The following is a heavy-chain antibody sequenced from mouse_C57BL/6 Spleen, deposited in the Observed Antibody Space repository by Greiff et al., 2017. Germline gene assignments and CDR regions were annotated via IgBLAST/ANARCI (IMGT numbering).Heavy chain of an antibody. Sequence: QVQLQQPGAELVKPGASVKLSCKASGYTFTSYWMHWVKQRPGQGLEWIGMIYPNSGSTNYNEKFKSKATLTVDKSSSTAYMQLSSLTSEDSAVYYCTGDGTAQATGFAYWGQGTLVTVSA. D-gene: IGHD3-2*02. V-gene: IGHV1-64*01. J-gene: IGHJ3*01. CDR2: IYPNSGST. CDR1: GYTFTSYW. CDR3: TGDGTAQATGFAY.